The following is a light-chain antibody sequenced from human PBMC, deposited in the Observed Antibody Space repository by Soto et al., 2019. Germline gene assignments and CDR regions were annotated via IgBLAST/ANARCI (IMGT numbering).Light chain of an antibody. Sequence: QSVLTQPPSVSGAPGQRVTISCTGSSSNIGAGYDVHWYQQLPGTAPKLLIYSNNQRPSGVPDRFSGSKSGTSASLAISGLQSEDEADYYCVAWDDSLNGYVVFGGGTKVTVL. CDR2: SNN. V-gene: IGLV1-40*01. CDR3: VAWDDSLNGYVV. CDR1: SSNIGAGYD. J-gene: IGLJ2*01.